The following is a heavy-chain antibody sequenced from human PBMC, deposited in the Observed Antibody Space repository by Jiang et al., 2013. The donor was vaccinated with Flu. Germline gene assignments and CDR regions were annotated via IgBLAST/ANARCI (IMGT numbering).Heavy chain of an antibody. Sequence: VQLVESGGGVVQPGRSLRLSCAASGFTFSNYAIHWVRQAPGKGLEWVAVISLDGSDNYAESVKGRFTISRDNSEDTLYLQMNSLRAEDTAVYFCARDSDALPNIVVVVAATPDTSNSWGQG. D-gene: IGHD2-15*01. J-gene: IGHJ1*01. CDR1: GFTFSNYA. CDR2: ISLDGSD. CDR3: ARDSDALPNIVVVVAATPDTSNS. V-gene: IGHV3-30*04.